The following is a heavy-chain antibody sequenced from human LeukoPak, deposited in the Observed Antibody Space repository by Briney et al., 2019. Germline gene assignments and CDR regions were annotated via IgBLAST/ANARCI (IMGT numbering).Heavy chain of an antibody. V-gene: IGHV4-34*01. D-gene: IGHD6-13*01. CDR1: GGSFSGYY. CDR3: ARTTSSWYTDKYYYMDV. J-gene: IGHJ6*03. CDR2: INHSGST. Sequence: SETLSLTCAVYGGSFSGYYWSWIRQPPGKGLEWIGEINHSGSTNYNPSLKSRVTISVDTSENQFSLKLSSVTAADTAVYYCARTTSSWYTDKYYYMDVWGKGTTVTISS.